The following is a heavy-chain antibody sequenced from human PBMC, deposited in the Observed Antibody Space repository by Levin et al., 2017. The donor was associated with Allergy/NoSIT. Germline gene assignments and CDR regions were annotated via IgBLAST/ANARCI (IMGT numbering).Heavy chain of an antibody. CDR1: SYTFTSYG. CDR3: ARGSGNSAYGLWGRF. V-gene: IGHV1-18*01. CDR2: TSPHNANT. Sequence: TSGGSLRLSCKASSYTFTSYGITWVRQAPGQGLEWMGWTSPHNANTDYAQKFQGRVTMTTDTSTSTAYMELRSLRSDDTAMYYCARGSGNSAYGLWGRFWGQGTLVTVSS. J-gene: IGHJ4*02. D-gene: IGHD2/OR15-2a*01.